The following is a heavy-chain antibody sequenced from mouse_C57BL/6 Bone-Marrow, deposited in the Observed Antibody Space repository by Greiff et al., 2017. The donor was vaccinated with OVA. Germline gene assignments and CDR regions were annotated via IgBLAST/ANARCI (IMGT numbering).Heavy chain of an antibody. CDR2: IYPGDGDT. V-gene: IGHV1-82*01. CDR1: GYAFSSSW. CDR3: AREGGGNSLAY. Sequence: QVQLKQSGPELVKPGASVKISCKASGYAFSSSWMNWVKQRPGKGLEWIGRIYPGDGDTNYNGKFKGKATLTADKSSSTAYMQLSSLTSEDSAVYFCAREGGGNSLAYWGQGTLVTVSA. D-gene: IGHD2-1*01. J-gene: IGHJ3*01.